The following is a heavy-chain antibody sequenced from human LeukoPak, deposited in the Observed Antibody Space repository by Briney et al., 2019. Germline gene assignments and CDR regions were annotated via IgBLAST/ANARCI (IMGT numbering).Heavy chain of an antibody. V-gene: IGHV3-11*04. Sequence: GGSLRLSCAASGCTFSDYYMSWIRQAPGKGLEWVSYISSSGSTIYYADSAKGRFTIARDNAKNSLYLPMNRLRAEDTAVYYCATALWYYYDSSGYSTSDYWGQGPLVTVSS. J-gene: IGHJ4*02. CDR1: GCTFSDYY. CDR3: ATALWYYYDSSGYSTSDY. D-gene: IGHD3-22*01. CDR2: ISSSGSTI.